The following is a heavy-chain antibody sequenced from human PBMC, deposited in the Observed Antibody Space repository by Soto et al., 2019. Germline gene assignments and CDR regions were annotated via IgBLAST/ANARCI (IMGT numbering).Heavy chain of an antibody. CDR1: GGSISSYY. D-gene: IGHD3-16*01. V-gene: IGHV4-59*01. CDR3: AGGGSDYDVLDI. CDR2: IYYSGST. Sequence: SETLSLTCTVSGGSISSYYWSWIRQPPGKGLEWIGYIYYSGSTNYNPSLKSRVTISVDTSKNQFSLKLSSVTAADTAVYYCAGGGSDYDVLDIWAQGKMVTVSS. J-gene: IGHJ3*02.